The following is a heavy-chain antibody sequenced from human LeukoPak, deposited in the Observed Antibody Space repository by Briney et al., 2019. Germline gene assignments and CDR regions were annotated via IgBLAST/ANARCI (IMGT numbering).Heavy chain of an antibody. J-gene: IGHJ4*02. V-gene: IGHV2-5*01. D-gene: IGHD3-10*01. CDR2: IYWNDDK. CDR3: ARFITMVRGVIQRDFDY. CDR1: GFSLSTSGVG. Sequence: SGPTLVKPTLTLTLTCTFSGFSLSTSGVGVGWIRQPPGKALEWLALIYWNDDKLYSPSLKSRLTITKDTSKNQVVLTMTNMDPVDTATYYCARFITMVRGVIQRDFDYWGQGTLVTVSS.